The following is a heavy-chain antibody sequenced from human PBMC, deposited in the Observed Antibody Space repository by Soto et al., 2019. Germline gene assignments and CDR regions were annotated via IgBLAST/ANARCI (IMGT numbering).Heavy chain of an antibody. Sequence: PGASLKISCKASGYSFTSYWIAWVRQTPGKGLEWMGIINPGNSDTRYSPSCQGQVTISADWPSGTTYLPLSSLKASDSGTYYCARSHTGSYFDVYSWFAPWGQGTQVTVSS. J-gene: IGHJ5*02. CDR3: ARSHTGSYFDVYSWFAP. D-gene: IGHD1-26*01. V-gene: IGHV5-51*01. CDR1: GYSFTSYW. CDR2: INPGNSDT.